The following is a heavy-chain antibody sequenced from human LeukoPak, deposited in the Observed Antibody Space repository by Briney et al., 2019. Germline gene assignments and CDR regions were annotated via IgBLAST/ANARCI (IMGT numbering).Heavy chain of an antibody. D-gene: IGHD3-3*01. CDR2: ISSSGTTI. V-gene: IGHV3-11*01. Sequence: GGSLRLSCAVSGFTFSDYFMSWIRQAPGKGLEWISHISSSGTTIYYADSVKGRLTISRDNAENSLFLEMNSLRAEDTAVYYCANFRSDYWGQGTLVTVSS. J-gene: IGHJ4*02. CDR3: ANFRSDY. CDR1: GFTFSDYF.